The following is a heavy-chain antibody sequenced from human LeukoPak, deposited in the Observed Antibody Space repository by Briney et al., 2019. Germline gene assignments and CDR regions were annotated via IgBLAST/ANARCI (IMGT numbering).Heavy chain of an antibody. CDR2: ISAYNGNT. CDR1: GYTFTSYG. D-gene: IGHD1-14*01. J-gene: IGHJ2*01. CDR3: ARVPGLDWYFDL. V-gene: IGHV1-18*01. Sequence: ASVKVSCKASGYTFTSYGISWVRQAPGQGLEWMGWISAYNGNTNYAQKLQGRVTMTTDTSTSTAYMELRSLRPDDTAVYCCARVPGLDWYFDLWGRGTLVTVSS.